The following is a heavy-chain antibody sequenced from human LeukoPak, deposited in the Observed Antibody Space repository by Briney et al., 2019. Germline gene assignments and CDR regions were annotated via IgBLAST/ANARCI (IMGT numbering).Heavy chain of an antibody. Sequence: PGGSLRLSCAASGFTVSSNYMSWVRQAPGKGLEWVSAISGSGGSTYYADSVKGRFTISRDNSKNTLYLQMNSLRAEDTAVYYCAKTPAMIVVAIDYWGQGTLVTVSS. CDR1: GFTVSSNY. CDR3: AKTPAMIVVAIDY. J-gene: IGHJ4*02. D-gene: IGHD3-22*01. CDR2: ISGSGGST. V-gene: IGHV3-23*01.